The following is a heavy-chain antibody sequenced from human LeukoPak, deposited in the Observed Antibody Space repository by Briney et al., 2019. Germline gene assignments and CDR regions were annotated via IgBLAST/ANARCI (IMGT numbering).Heavy chain of an antibody. Sequence: PGGSLRLSCAASGFTFSSSGMNWVRQAPGKGLEWVSYISGSSSTTYYADSVKGRFTISRDNSKNTLYLQMNSLRAEDTAVYYCARDLQSSNWFDPWGQGTLVTVSS. CDR1: GFTFSSSG. CDR3: ARDLQSSNWFDP. CDR2: ISGSSSTT. J-gene: IGHJ5*02. V-gene: IGHV3-48*01. D-gene: IGHD5-24*01.